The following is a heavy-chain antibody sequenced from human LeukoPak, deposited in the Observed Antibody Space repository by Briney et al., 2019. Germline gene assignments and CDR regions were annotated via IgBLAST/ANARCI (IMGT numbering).Heavy chain of an antibody. D-gene: IGHD5-12*01. CDR1: GASIGSYY. CDR2: IYYSGTT. Sequence: SETLSLTCTVSGASIGSYYWNWIRQPPGKGLQWIGYIYYSGTTNYTPSLKSRVTISIDTSKNQFSLELSSVTAADTAVYYCARDGYSGYGPNIYFDYWGQGTLVTVSS. CDR3: ARDGYSGYGPNIYFDY. V-gene: IGHV4-59*01. J-gene: IGHJ4*02.